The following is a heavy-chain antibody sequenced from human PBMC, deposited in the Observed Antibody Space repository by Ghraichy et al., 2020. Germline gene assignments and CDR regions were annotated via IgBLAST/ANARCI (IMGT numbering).Heavy chain of an antibody. CDR3: TRGRDGYINY. Sequence: SETLYLTCGISGDSVSSSSAAWSWIRQSPSRGLEWLGRTYYRSKWYNDYAVSVKSRITISPDTSKNQFSLQLNSVTPEDTAVYYCTRGRDGYINYWGQGTLVTVSS. CDR2: TYYRSKWYN. J-gene: IGHJ4*02. V-gene: IGHV6-1*01. CDR1: GDSVSSSSAA. D-gene: IGHD5-24*01.